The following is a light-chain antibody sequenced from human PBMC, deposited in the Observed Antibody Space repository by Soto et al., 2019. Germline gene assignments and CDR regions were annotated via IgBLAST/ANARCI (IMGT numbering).Light chain of an antibody. Sequence: QSALTQPASVSGSPGQSITISCTGTSSDVGGYNYVSWYRQYPGKAPHLIMFDVSSRPSGISDRFSASKSGNTASLTISGLQAEDEADYYCSSYTSTSPVVLGGGTKLTVL. J-gene: IGLJ3*02. CDR3: SSYTSTSPVV. CDR2: DVS. V-gene: IGLV2-14*01. CDR1: SSDVGGYNY.